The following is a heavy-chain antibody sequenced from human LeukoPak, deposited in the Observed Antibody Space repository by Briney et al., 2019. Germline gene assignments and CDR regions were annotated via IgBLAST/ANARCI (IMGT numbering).Heavy chain of an antibody. J-gene: IGHJ4*02. V-gene: IGHV4-31*03. Sequence: SQTLSLTCTVSGGSISSGGYYWSWIRQHPGKGLEWIGYIYYSGSSYYNPSLKSRVTISVDTSKNQFSLKLTSVTAADTAVYYCARGEMASTYYFDFWGQGTLVTVSS. CDR3: ARGEMASTYYFDF. CDR2: IYYSGSS. CDR1: GGSISSGGYY. D-gene: IGHD5-24*01.